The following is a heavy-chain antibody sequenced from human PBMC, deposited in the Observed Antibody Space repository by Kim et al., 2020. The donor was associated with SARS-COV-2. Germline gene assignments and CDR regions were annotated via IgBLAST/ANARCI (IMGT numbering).Heavy chain of an antibody. CDR1: GGSVSSGSYY. J-gene: IGHJ5*02. CDR2: IYYSGST. CDR3: ARGDLYDYKTWFDP. Sequence: SETLSLTCTVSGGSVSSGSYYWSWIRQPPGKGLDWIGYIYYSGSTNYNPSLKSRVTISLDTSKNQFSLKLSSVTAADTAVYFCARGDLYDYKTWFDPWGQGTLVTVSS. D-gene: IGHD4-4*01. V-gene: IGHV4-61*01.